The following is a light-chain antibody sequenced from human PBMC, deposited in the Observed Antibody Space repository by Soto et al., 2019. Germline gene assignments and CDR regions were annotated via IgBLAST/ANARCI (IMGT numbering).Light chain of an antibody. J-gene: IGLJ1*01. CDR3: ISYTDRQSYL. V-gene: IGLV2-14*01. CDR1: SSDLAIYNY. Sequence: QSALTQPASVSGSPGQSITISCTGTSSDLAIYNYVSWYQQQPGKAPKLMIYQVTDRPPGVSDRFSGSKSGITASLTISGLQTEDEADYYCISYTDRQSYLFGTGTKVTVL. CDR2: QVT.